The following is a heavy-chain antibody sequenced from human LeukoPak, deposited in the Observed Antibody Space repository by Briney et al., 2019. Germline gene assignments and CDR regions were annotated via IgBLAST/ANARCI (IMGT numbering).Heavy chain of an antibody. CDR2: ISGSGGST. CDR1: GFTFSSYA. D-gene: IGHD2-15*01. V-gene: IGHV3-23*01. J-gene: IGHJ4*02. Sequence: PGGSLRLSCAASGFTFSSYAMSWVRQAPGKGLEWVSAISGSGGSTYYADSVKGRFTISRDNSKNTLYLQMNSLRAEDTAVYYCVRARLRYCSGGSCYYFDYWGQGTLVTVSS. CDR3: VRARLRYCSGGSCYYFDY.